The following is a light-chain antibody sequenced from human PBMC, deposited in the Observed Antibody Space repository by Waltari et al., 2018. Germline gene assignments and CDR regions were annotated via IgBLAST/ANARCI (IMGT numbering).Light chain of an antibody. CDR2: QDT. CDR3: QAWDSSAVI. Sequence: SYELTQAPSVSVSPGQPASITCSGENIENKYVYWYQQKSGQSPVVVIHQDTKRPSGIPGRFSGSNSGSAATLTITGTQAVDEADYYCQAWDSSAVIFGGGTKLTVL. J-gene: IGLJ2*01. CDR1: NIENKY. V-gene: IGLV3-1*01.